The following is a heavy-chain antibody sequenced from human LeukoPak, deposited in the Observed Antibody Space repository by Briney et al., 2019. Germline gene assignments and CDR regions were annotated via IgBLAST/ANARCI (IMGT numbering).Heavy chain of an antibody. CDR3: VRVALRDCSYTSCTRGNWFDP. Sequence: GGALRLSCAASGFTFSSHWMHSVRHAPEKGLVGVSHINADGSATYYAASVKGRFTISRDNARNTLYLQMHSLTAEDTGVYYCVRVALRDCSYTSCTRGNWFDPWGQGTLVTVSS. CDR2: INADGSAT. V-gene: IGHV3-74*01. J-gene: IGHJ5*02. D-gene: IGHD2-2*01. CDR1: GFTFSSHW.